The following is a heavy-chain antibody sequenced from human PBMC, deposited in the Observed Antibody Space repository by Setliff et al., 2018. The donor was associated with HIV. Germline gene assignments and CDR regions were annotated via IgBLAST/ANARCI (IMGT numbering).Heavy chain of an antibody. CDR2: LSYTGST. V-gene: IGHV4-39*01. CDR1: GGSINRSNYY. CDR3: ARQTWEYYDTLAGYYRSAKNFDS. J-gene: IGHJ4*02. Sequence: PSETLSLTCTVPGGSINRSNYYWGWIRQPPGKGLAWIGTLSYTGSTYYDPSLKTRVTISLDTSKNQFFLKLSSVTSPDTAIYYGARQTWEYYDTLAGYYRSAKNFDSWGQGTLVTVSS. D-gene: IGHD3-9*01.